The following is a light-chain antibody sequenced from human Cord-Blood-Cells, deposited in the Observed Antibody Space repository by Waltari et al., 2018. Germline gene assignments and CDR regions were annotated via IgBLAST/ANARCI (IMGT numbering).Light chain of an antibody. Sequence: QSALTQPPAASGSPRQSVTISSTGTSSDVGGYTSVSWYQQHPGKAPKLMLYEVSKWPSGVPDRFSGSKSGNTASLTVSGLQAEDEADYYCSSYAGSNRVFGGGTKLTVL. CDR1: SSDVGGYTS. J-gene: IGLJ2*01. V-gene: IGLV2-8*01. CDR3: SSYAGSNRV. CDR2: EVS.